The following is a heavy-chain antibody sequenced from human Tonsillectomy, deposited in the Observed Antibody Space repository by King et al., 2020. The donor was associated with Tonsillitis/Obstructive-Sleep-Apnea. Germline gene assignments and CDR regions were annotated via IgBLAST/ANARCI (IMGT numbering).Heavy chain of an antibody. CDR1: GFSFGDYT. D-gene: IGHD3-3*01. CDR2: IRSTDYGGTT. V-gene: IGHV3-49*05. J-gene: IGHJ4*02. CDR3: TREGITIFGVVIDHYFDY. Sequence: VQLVESGGGLVKPGRSLRLSCTASGFSFGDYTMSWFRQAPGKGLEWVTFIRSTDYGGTTEYAASVKGRLTISRDDSKSIAYLQMNSLKTEDTAVYYCTREGITIFGVVIDHYFDYWGQGTLVTVSS.